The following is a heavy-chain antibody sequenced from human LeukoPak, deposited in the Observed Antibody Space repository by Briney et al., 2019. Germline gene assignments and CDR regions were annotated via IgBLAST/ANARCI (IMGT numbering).Heavy chain of an antibody. D-gene: IGHD6-19*01. J-gene: IGHJ4*02. CDR2: ISYDGSNE. V-gene: IGHV3-30-3*01. CDR3: VRDRVEITVAGTVDY. CDR1: GFTFSSYP. Sequence: GGSLRLSCAASGFTFSSYPMHWVRQAPGKGLEWVAVISYDGSNEYYADSVKGRFTISRDNSKNTLYLQMNSLRVEDTAVHYCVRDRVEITVAGTVDYWGQGTLVTVSS.